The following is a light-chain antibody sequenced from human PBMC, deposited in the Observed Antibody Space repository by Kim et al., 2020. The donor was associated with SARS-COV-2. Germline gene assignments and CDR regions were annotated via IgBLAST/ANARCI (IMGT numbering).Light chain of an antibody. Sequence: SAFVGDRVTITCRASQSITTYLNWYQQKPGRAPKLLIYAASSFQSGVPSRFSGSGSGTDFTLTISSLQPEDFATYYCQQTYTTPFTFGGGTKVEI. CDR3: QQTYTTPFT. CDR1: QSITTY. V-gene: IGKV1-39*01. J-gene: IGKJ4*01. CDR2: AAS.